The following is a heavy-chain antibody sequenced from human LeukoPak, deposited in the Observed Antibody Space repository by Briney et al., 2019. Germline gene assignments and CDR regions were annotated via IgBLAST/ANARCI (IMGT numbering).Heavy chain of an antibody. CDR1: GYTLTELS. CDR2: FDPEDGET. CDR3: ATSERTNPYYYHYYMDV. J-gene: IGHJ6*03. Sequence: ASVKVSCKVSGYTLTELSMHWVRQAPGKGLEWMGGFDPEDGETIYAQKFQGRVTMTEDTSTDTAYMELSSLRSEDTAVYYCATSERTNPYYYHYYMDVWGKGTTVTVSS. V-gene: IGHV1-24*01.